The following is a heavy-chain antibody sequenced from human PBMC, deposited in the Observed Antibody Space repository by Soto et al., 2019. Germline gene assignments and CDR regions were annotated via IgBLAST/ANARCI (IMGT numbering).Heavy chain of an antibody. V-gene: IGHV3-48*01. CDR3: ASGPWELDY. CDR1: GFNFKNYN. J-gene: IGHJ4*02. Sequence: PGGSLRLSCTASGFNFKNYNMNWLRQAPGKGLECVAYISGNSRTIYYAESVKGRFTISRDNAENPVFLQMNSLRAEDTSVYYCASGPWELDYWGQGTLVTVSS. D-gene: IGHD3-10*01. CDR2: ISGNSRTI.